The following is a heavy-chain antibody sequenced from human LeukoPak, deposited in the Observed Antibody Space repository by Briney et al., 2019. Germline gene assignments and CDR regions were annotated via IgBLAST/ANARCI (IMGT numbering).Heavy chain of an antibody. CDR2: ISYDGSNK. D-gene: IGHD3-16*01. Sequence: GGSLRLSCAASGFTFSSYAMHWVRQAPGKGLEWVAVISYDGSNKYYADSVKGRFTISRDDAKNSLYLQMSNLRAEDTAVYFCARGGGLDVWGQGATVTVSS. CDR1: GFTFSSYA. J-gene: IGHJ6*02. V-gene: IGHV3-30-3*01. CDR3: ARGGGLDV.